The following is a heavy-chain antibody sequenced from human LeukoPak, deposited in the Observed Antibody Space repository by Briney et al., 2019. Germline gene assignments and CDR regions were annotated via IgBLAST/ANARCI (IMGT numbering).Heavy chain of an antibody. Sequence: SETLSLTCAVYGGSFSGYYWSWIRQPPGKGLEWIGYIYYSGSTNYNPSLKSRVTISVDTSKNQFSLKVSSVTAADTAVYYCASIALRLGELSSNFDYWGQGTLVTVSS. CDR3: ASIALRLGELSSNFDY. CDR2: IYYSGST. J-gene: IGHJ4*02. V-gene: IGHV4-59*12. D-gene: IGHD3-16*02. CDR1: GGSFSGYY.